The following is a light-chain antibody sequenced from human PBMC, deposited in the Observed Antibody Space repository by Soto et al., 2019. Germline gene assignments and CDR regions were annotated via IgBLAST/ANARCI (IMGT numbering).Light chain of an antibody. CDR1: QRVSSH. V-gene: IGKV3-11*01. Sequence: PGARATLSCRASQRVSSHLAWYQQRPGQPPRLLIYDASSRATDTPARFSGSGSGTDFTLTISSLEPDDVAVYYCQQRSNWLTFGGGTKVEIK. CDR2: DAS. CDR3: QQRSNWLT. J-gene: IGKJ4*01.